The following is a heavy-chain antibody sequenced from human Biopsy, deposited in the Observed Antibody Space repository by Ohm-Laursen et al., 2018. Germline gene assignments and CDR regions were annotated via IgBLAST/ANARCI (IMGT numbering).Heavy chain of an antibody. CDR1: GYMFYSYG. CDR3: ARDRHHAAGSYAGMDV. Sequence: ASVKVSCKASGYMFYSYGVSWVRLAPGQGPEWMGWISGYNSNTNYPQSLQGRVTLTTDASSSTAYMELRGLRSDDTAVYYCARDRHHAAGSYAGMDVWGQGTTVTVSS. CDR2: ISGYNSNT. D-gene: IGHD3-10*01. V-gene: IGHV1-18*01. J-gene: IGHJ6*02.